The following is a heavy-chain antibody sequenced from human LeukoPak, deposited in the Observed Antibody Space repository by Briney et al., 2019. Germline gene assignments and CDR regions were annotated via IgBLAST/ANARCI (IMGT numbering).Heavy chain of an antibody. CDR1: GFTFRSYG. Sequence: GGSLRLSCAASGFTFRSYGMHWVRQAPGKGLEWVAFIHYDGSTKYYADSVKGRFTISRDNSKNTLYLQMNSLRAEDTAVYYCAKVWGYLGDKDYWGQGTLVTVSS. CDR3: AKVWGYLGDKDY. CDR2: IHYDGSTK. J-gene: IGHJ4*02. V-gene: IGHV3-30*02. D-gene: IGHD7-27*01.